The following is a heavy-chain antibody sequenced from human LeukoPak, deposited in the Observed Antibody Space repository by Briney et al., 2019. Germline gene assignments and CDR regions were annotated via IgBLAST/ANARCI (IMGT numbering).Heavy chain of an antibody. CDR2: ISSSGSTT. Sequence: GGSLRLSCAASGFTFSDYYMSWIRQAPGKGLEWVSYISSSGSTTYYADSVKGRFTISRDNSKNTLYLQMNSLRAEDTAVYYCAKDLEWFGETDAFDIWGQGTMVTVSS. J-gene: IGHJ3*02. D-gene: IGHD3-10*01. CDR3: AKDLEWFGETDAFDI. V-gene: IGHV3-11*01. CDR1: GFTFSDYY.